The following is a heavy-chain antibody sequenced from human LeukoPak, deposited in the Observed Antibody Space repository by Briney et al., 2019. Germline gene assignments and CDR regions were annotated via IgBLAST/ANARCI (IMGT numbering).Heavy chain of an antibody. CDR2: ISSSGSTI. CDR1: GFTFSDYY. J-gene: IGHJ3*02. Sequence: GGSLRLSCAASGFTFSDYYMSWIRQAPGKGLEWVSYISSSGSTIYYADSVKGRFTISRDNSKNTLYLQMNSLRAEDTAVYYCAKDGAVTTAELDAFDIWGQGTMVTVSS. D-gene: IGHD4-17*01. V-gene: IGHV3-11*01. CDR3: AKDGAVTTAELDAFDI.